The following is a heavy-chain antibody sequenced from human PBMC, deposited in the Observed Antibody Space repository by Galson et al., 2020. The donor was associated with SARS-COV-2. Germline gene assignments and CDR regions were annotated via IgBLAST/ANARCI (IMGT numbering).Heavy chain of an antibody. V-gene: IGHV2-5*02. D-gene: IGHD3-10*01. CDR1: GFSLSDTGVG. Sequence: KMSGPTLVKPTQTLTLTCNFSGFSLSDTGVGVGWIRQPPGQALEWLALAYWDDDKRYRPSLKSRLTITKDTSKNQVVLTMANMDPVDTGTYYCAHKPPGGPVADAFDVWGRGTKVTVSS. CDR2: AYWDDDK. CDR3: AHKPPGGPVADAFDV. J-gene: IGHJ3*01.